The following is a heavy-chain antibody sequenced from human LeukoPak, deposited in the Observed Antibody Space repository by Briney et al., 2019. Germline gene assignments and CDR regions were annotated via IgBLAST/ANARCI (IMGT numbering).Heavy chain of an antibody. D-gene: IGHD3-10*01. J-gene: IGHJ5*02. CDR3: ARDLRGSGTLLYDWFDP. V-gene: IGHV4-30-4*07. Sequence: SETLSLTCIVSGGSISSGGHYWSWIRQPPGKGLEWIGYIYYSGSTYYNPSLKSRVTISVDTSKNQFSLKLSSVTAADTAVYYCARDLRGSGTLLYDWFDPWGPGTLVTVSS. CDR1: GGSISSGGHY. CDR2: IYYSGST.